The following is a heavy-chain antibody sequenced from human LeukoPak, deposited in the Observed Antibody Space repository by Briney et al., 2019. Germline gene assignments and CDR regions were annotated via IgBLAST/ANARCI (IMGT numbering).Heavy chain of an antibody. D-gene: IGHD4-17*01. V-gene: IGHV3-23*01. Sequence: GGSLRLSCVASGFIFSRYGMSWVRQAPGKGLEWVSTLSDSGGRTFYADSVKGRFTISRDNSKNTLYLQMNSLRAEDTALYYCARTLTTVTTGHRAFDIWGQGTMVTVSS. CDR1: GFIFSRYG. J-gene: IGHJ3*02. CDR3: ARTLTTVTTGHRAFDI. CDR2: LSDSGGRT.